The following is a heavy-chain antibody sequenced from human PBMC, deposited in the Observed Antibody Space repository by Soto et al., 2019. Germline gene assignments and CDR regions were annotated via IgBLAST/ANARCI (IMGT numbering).Heavy chain of an antibody. Sequence: QVQLVQSGAEVKKPGSSVKVSCKASGGSFNGYAVSWVRQAPGRGLEWMGGLTPISGAATYAKNFQGRVSLTADGSTTTAYLDLNSLTSEDTAIYFCARHRLFYDSGSHSYVPYYFENWGQGTLVSVSS. D-gene: IGHD1-26*01. J-gene: IGHJ4*02. CDR3: ARHRLFYDSGSHSYVPYYFEN. CDR2: LTPISGAA. V-gene: IGHV1-69*01. CDR1: GGSFNGYA.